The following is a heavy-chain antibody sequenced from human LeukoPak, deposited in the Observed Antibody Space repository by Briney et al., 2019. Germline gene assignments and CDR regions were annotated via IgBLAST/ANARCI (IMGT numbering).Heavy chain of an antibody. V-gene: IGHV4-4*07. D-gene: IGHD1-26*01. Sequence: NTSETLSLTCTVSGGSISSYYWSWIRQPAGKGLEWIGRIYTSGSTNYNPSLKSRVTMSVDTSENQFSLKLSSVTAADTAVYYCARRSSVGAFDYWGQGTLVTVSS. CDR2: IYTSGST. CDR1: GGSISSYY. J-gene: IGHJ4*02. CDR3: ARRSSVGAFDY.